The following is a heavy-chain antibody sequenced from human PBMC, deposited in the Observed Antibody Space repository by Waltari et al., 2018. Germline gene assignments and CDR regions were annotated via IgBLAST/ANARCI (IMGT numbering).Heavy chain of an antibody. CDR1: GYSISSGYY. CDR3: ARDDVAAAGRGIDY. CDR2: IYHSGST. J-gene: IGHJ4*02. Sequence: QVQLQESGPGLVKPSETLSLTCAVSGYSISSGYYWGWIRQPPGKGLEWIGSIYHSGSTYSNPSLKSRVTISVDTSKNQFSLKLSSVTAADTAVYYCARDDVAAAGRGIDYWGQGTLVTVSS. V-gene: IGHV4-38-2*01. D-gene: IGHD6-13*01.